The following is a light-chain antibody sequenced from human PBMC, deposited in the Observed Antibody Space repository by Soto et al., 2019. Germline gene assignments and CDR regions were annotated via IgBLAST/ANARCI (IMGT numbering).Light chain of an antibody. Sequence: DIPLTQSPSFLSAPVGDRVTITCRASQGISNYLAWYQQKPWKAPKFLIYAASTLKSGVPSRFSGSGSGTEFTLTVSSLQPEDSATSYCLGLSDYPITFGQGTRLDIK. V-gene: IGKV1-9*01. CDR1: QGISNY. J-gene: IGKJ5*01. CDR2: AAS. CDR3: LGLSDYPIT.